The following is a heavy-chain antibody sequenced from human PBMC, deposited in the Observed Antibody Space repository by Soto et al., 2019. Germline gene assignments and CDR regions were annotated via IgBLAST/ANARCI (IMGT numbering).Heavy chain of an antibody. CDR1: TSYD. CDR3: ARGTPEGWYGAVY. D-gene: IGHD3-10*01. J-gene: IGHJ4*02. CDR2: MNPNSGNT. Sequence: TSYDINWVRQATGQGLEWMGWMNPNSGNTGYAQKFQGRVTMTRNTSTSTAYMELSSLRSEDTAVYYCARGTPEGWYGAVYWGQGTLVTVSS. V-gene: IGHV1-8*01.